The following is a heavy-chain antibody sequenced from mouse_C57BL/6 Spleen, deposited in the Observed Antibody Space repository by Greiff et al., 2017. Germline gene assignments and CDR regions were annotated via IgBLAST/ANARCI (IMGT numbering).Heavy chain of an antibody. CDR1: GYTFTSYW. V-gene: IGHV1-64*01. Sequence: QVQLQQPGAELVKPGASVKLSCKASGYTFTSYWMHWVKQRPGQGLEWIGMIHPNSGSTNYNEKFKSKATLTVDKSSSTAYMQLSSLTSEDSAVYYCAIYDGYYPYAMDYWGQGTSVTVSS. CDR2: IHPNSGST. D-gene: IGHD2-3*01. CDR3: AIYDGYYPYAMDY. J-gene: IGHJ4*01.